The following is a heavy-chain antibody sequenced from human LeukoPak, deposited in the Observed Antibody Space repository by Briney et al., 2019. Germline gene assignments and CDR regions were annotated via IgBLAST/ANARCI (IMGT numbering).Heavy chain of an antibody. CDR1: GYTFTNSA. J-gene: IGHJ3*02. CDR2: INAGNGNT. D-gene: IGHD2-2*01. V-gene: IGHV1-3*01. CDR3: ARDGGYCSSTSCYAAFDI. Sequence: ASVKVSCKASGYTFTNSAMHWVRQAPGQRREWMGWINAGNGNTRYSQKFQGRVTITRDTSASTAYMELSSLRSQDTAVYCCARDGGYCSSTSCYAAFDIWGQGTMVTVSS.